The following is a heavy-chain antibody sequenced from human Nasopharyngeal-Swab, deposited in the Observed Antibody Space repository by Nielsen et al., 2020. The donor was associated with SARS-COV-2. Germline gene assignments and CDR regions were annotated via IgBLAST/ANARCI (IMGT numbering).Heavy chain of an antibody. CDR1: GGSISSYY. V-gene: IGHV4-59*01. J-gene: IGHJ4*02. CDR2: ICYSGST. Sequence: SETLSLTCTVSGGSISSYYWSWIRQPPGKGLEWIGYICYSGSTNYNPSLKSRVTISVDTSKNQFSLKLSSVTAADTAVYYCARGADSSGYSMYYFDYWGQGTLVTVSS. D-gene: IGHD3-22*01. CDR3: ARGADSSGYSMYYFDY.